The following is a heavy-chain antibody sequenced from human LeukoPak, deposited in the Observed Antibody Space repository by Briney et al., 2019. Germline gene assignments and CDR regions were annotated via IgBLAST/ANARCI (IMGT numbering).Heavy chain of an antibody. D-gene: IGHD3-16*01. V-gene: IGHV3-74*01. CDR2: TSSDGSST. Sequence: GGSLRLSCAASGFTFSSYWMHWVRQAPGKGLVWVSRTSSDGSSTTYADSVKGRFTISRDNAKNTLFVQMNSLRAEDTAVYYCARAYIKAFDQWGQGTLVTVSS. J-gene: IGHJ4*02. CDR1: GFTFSSYW. CDR3: ARAYIKAFDQ.